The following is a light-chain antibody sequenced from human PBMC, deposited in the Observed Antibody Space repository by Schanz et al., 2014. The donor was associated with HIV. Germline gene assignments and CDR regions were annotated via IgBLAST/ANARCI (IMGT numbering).Light chain of an antibody. CDR3: LQYNDDVYT. Sequence: DIQMTQSPSTLSTSVGDTVTITCRASQSINRWLAWYQQKPGKAPNLLIYQASTLETGVPSRFSGSGSGTEFTLTISSLQPADFATYYCLQYNDDVYTFGQGTKLEIK. J-gene: IGKJ2*01. V-gene: IGKV1-5*03. CDR1: QSINRW. CDR2: QAS.